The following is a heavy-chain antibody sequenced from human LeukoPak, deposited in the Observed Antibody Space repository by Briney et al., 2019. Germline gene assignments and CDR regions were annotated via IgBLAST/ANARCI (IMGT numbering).Heavy chain of an antibody. CDR2: IYSGGST. CDR1: GFTVSSNY. J-gene: IGHJ6*04. CDR3: ARDAPRVGMDV. V-gene: IGHV3-53*01. Sequence: GGSLRLSCAASGFTVSSNYMSWVRQAPGKGLEWVSVIYSGGSTYYADSVKGRFTISRDNSKNTLYLQVNSLRAEDTAVYYCARDAPRVGMDVWGKGTTVTVSS.